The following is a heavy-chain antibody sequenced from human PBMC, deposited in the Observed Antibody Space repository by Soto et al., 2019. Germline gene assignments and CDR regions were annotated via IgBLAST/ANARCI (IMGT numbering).Heavy chain of an antibody. D-gene: IGHD6-19*01. CDR1: RVAFSKFI. Sequence: ASVKVSCKASRVAFSKFIVTWVRQAPGLGLEWVGGIIPIFGTANYAQKFQGRVTITADESTSTSYMEVNNLRSEDTAVYYCAKVRYSSPMGYYYRMDVWGQGTKVTVSS. V-gene: IGHV1-69*13. CDR2: IIPIFGTA. J-gene: IGHJ6*02. CDR3: AKVRYSSPMGYYYRMDV.